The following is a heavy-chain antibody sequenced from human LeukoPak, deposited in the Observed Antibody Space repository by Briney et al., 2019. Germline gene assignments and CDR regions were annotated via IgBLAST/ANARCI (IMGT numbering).Heavy chain of an antibody. CDR1: GGSISSQY. V-gene: IGHV4-59*11. CDR3: ARHYYDSSGYYSYYYYYYMDV. D-gene: IGHD3-22*01. Sequence: PSETLSLTCTVSGGSISSQYWSWLRQPPGKGLEWIGYIYYSGSTNYNPSLKSRVTISVDTPKNHFSLKLSSVTAADTAVYYCARHYYDSSGYYSYYYYYYMDVWGRGTTVTVSS. J-gene: IGHJ6*03. CDR2: IYYSGST.